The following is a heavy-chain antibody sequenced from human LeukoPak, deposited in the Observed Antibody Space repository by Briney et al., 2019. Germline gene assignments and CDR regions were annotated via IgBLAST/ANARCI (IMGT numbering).Heavy chain of an antibody. CDR3: ANVAKGRYFFYYMDV. Sequence: GASVKVSCKTSGHSINTFGITWVRQAPGPGLEWIGWMSSDNGNTNYADKFQGRVTITRDTSRTTAYMELRSLRSDDTAVYFCANVAKGRYFFYYMDVWGAGTTVTVSS. CDR1: GHSINTFG. CDR2: MSSDNGNT. V-gene: IGHV1-18*01. J-gene: IGHJ6*03. D-gene: IGHD5-12*01.